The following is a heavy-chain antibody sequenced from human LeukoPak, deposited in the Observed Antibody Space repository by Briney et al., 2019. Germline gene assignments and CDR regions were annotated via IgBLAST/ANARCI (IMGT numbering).Heavy chain of an antibody. V-gene: IGHV3-7*03. Sequence: GGSLRLSCAASGFTFSSYWMSWVRQAPGKGLEWVANIKQDGSEKYYVDSVKGRFTISRDNAKNSLYLQMNSLGAEDTAVYYCARVGNYYDSSGYYLSFDYWGQGTLVTVSS. CDR3: ARVGNYYDSSGYYLSFDY. J-gene: IGHJ4*02. CDR1: GFTFSSYW. CDR2: IKQDGSEK. D-gene: IGHD3-22*01.